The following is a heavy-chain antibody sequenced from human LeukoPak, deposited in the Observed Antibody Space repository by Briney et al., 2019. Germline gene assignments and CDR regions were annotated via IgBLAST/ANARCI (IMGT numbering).Heavy chain of an antibody. D-gene: IGHD4-4*01. CDR2: ISGSGGST. Sequence: PGGSLRLSCAASGFTFSSYAMSWVRQAPGKGLEWVSAISGSGGSTYYVDSVKGRFTISRDNSKNTLYLQMNSLRAEDTAVYYCAKDPTSNYYNNWFDPWSQGTLVTVSS. CDR1: GFTFSSYA. J-gene: IGHJ5*02. CDR3: AKDPTSNYYNNWFDP. V-gene: IGHV3-23*01.